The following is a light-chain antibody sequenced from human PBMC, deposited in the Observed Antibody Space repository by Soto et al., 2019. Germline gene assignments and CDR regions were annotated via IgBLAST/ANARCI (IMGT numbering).Light chain of an antibody. Sequence: QSALTQPRSVSGSPGQSVTISCTGTSSDVGSCNCVSWYQQYPGKAPKLMIYDVSKLPSGVPDRFSGSKSGNAASLTISGLQAEDEADYYCCSYAGTYTWLFGGGTKLTVL. CDR2: DVS. J-gene: IGLJ3*02. V-gene: IGLV2-11*01. CDR1: SSDVGSCNC. CDR3: CSYAGTYTWL.